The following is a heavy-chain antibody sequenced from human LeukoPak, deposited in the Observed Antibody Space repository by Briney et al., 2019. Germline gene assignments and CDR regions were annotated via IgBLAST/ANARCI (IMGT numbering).Heavy chain of an antibody. Sequence: ASVRVSCTVSRYTLTELSMHWVRQAPGKGLEWMGGFDPEDGETIYAQKFQGRVTMTEDTSTDTAYMELSSLRSEDTAVYYCATDKWFGELFRAPAFTYWGQGTLVTVSS. CDR2: FDPEDGET. CDR3: ATDKWFGELFRAPAFTY. V-gene: IGHV1-24*01. J-gene: IGHJ4*02. CDR1: RYTLTELS. D-gene: IGHD3-10*01.